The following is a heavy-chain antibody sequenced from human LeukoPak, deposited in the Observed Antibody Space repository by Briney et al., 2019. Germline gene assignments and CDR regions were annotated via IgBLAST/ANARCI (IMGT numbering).Heavy chain of an antibody. V-gene: IGHV3-23*01. CDR2: ISNSGYST. CDR1: GFTFSTYD. J-gene: IGHJ5*01. CDR3: AKNGYNSGSYDS. D-gene: IGHD6-25*01. Sequence: GGSLRLSCVASGFTFSTYDMIWVRQAPGKGLEWVSRISNSGYSTYFAESVKGRFTLSRDNSKDTLYLQMNSLRVEDTAVYHCAKNGYNSGSYDSWGQGTLVIVSS.